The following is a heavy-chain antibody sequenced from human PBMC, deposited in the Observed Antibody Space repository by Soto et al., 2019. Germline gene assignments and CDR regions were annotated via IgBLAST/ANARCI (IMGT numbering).Heavy chain of an antibody. CDR2: MNPNSGNT. D-gene: IGHD3-16*01. Sequence: ASVKVSCKASGYTFTSYDINWVRQATGQGLERMGWMNPNSGNTGYAQKFQGRVTMTRNTSISTAYMELSSLRSEDAAVYDCARGDYVLRCGLGYWGQGTLVSVTS. V-gene: IGHV1-8*01. J-gene: IGHJ4*02. CDR3: ARGDYVLRCGLGY. CDR1: GYTFTSYD.